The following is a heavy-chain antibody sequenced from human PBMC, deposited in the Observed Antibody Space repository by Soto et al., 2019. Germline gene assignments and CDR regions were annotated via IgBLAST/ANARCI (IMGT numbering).Heavy chain of an antibody. Sequence: GGSLRLSCAASGFTFSSYAMSWVRQAPGKGLEWVSAISGSGGSTYYADSVKGRFTISRDNSKNTLYLQMNSLRAEDTAVYYCAKDLGYFDWSWGFDYWGQGTLVNVSS. D-gene: IGHD3-9*01. CDR2: ISGSGGST. J-gene: IGHJ4*02. CDR1: GFTFSSYA. V-gene: IGHV3-23*01. CDR3: AKDLGYFDWSWGFDY.